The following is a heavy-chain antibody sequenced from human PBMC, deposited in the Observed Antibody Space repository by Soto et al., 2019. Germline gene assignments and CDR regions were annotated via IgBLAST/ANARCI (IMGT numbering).Heavy chain of an antibody. CDR1: GGSISSYY. J-gene: IGHJ4*02. D-gene: IGHD6-13*01. V-gene: IGHV4-59*01. Sequence: SETLSLTCTVSGGSISSYYWSWIRQPPGKGLEWIGYIYYSGSTNYNPSLKSRVTISVDTSKNQFSLKLSSVTAADTAVYYCARVGGSSWYGRDYFDYWGQGTLVTVSS. CDR3: ARVGGSSWYGRDYFDY. CDR2: IYYSGST.